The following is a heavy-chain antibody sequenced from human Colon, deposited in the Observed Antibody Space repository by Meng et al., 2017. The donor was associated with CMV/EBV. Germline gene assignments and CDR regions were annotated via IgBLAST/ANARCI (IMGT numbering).Heavy chain of an antibody. V-gene: IGHV1-2*02. D-gene: IGHD3-22*01. Sequence: QVQVVQSGGEVKNPGASVKVSCKASEYTFTGYYMHWVRQAPGQGLEWMGWINPNSGGTNYAQKFQGRVTMTRDTSITTAYMELSRLRSDDTAVYYCARDWYPGDRRGSFDYWGQGTLVTVSS. J-gene: IGHJ4*02. CDR2: INPNSGGT. CDR3: ARDWYPGDRRGSFDY. CDR1: EYTFTGYY.